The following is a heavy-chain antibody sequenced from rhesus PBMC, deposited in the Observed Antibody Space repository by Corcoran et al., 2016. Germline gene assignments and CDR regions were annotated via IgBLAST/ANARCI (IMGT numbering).Heavy chain of an antibody. CDR1: GGPLRDNYY. V-gene: IGHV4S9*01. J-gene: IGHJ4*01. CDR3: VRHGSYSLFDY. Sequence: QVQLQESGPGLVKPSETLSLTCAVSGGPLRDNYYWNWTRQPPGKGLEWIGNIYGNSATSYYNPSLKSRVTISKDTSKNQFSLKLSSVTAADTAVYYCVRHGSYSLFDYWGQGVLVTVSS. D-gene: IGHD3-16*01. CDR2: IYGNSATS.